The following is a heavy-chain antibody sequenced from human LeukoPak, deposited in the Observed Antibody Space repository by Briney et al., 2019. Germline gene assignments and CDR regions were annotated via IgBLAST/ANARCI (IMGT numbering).Heavy chain of an antibody. D-gene: IGHD3-3*01. CDR2: IYYSGST. V-gene: IGHV4-39*01. J-gene: IGHJ5*02. Sequence: SETLSLTCTVSGGSISSSSYYWGWIRQPPGKGLEWIGSIYYSGSTYYNPSLKSRVTISVDTSKNQFSLKLSSVTAVDTAVYYCAGGITIFGVVIAGAFDPWGQGTLVTVSS. CDR3: AGGITIFGVVIAGAFDP. CDR1: GGSISSSSYY.